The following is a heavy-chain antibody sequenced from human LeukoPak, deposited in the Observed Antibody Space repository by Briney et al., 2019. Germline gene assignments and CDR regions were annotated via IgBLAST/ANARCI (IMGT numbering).Heavy chain of an antibody. Sequence: GGSLRLSCAASGFTFKTCAMNWVRQAPGRGLEWVSHLSGNGDNTYYADSVKGRVTISRDNSKNMLYLQMNSLRAEDTAIYYCGRDPNGDYVGAFDFWGPGTMVAVSS. D-gene: IGHD2-21*02. CDR2: LSGNGDNT. V-gene: IGHV3-23*01. J-gene: IGHJ3*01. CDR3: GRDPNGDYVGAFDF. CDR1: GFTFKTCA.